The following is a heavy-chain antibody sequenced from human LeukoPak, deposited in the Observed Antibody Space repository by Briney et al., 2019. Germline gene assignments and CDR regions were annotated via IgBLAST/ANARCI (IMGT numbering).Heavy chain of an antibody. V-gene: IGHV3-30-3*01. Sequence: GGSLRLSCAASGFTFSSYAMSWVRQAPGKGLEWVAVISYDGSNKYYADSVKGRFTISRDNSKNTLYLQMNSLRAEDTAVYYCARADVGATRFDYWGQGTLVTVSS. CDR1: GFTFSSYA. CDR2: ISYDGSNK. D-gene: IGHD1-26*01. J-gene: IGHJ4*02. CDR3: ARADVGATRFDY.